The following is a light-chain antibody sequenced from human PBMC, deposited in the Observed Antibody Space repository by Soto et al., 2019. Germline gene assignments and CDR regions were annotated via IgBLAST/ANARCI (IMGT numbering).Light chain of an antibody. CDR3: QHLDIWAPGWP. CDR1: QTIGTN. Sequence: EVVMTQSPATLSASPGERANLSCTAIQTIGTNLAWYQQRPGQPPRLLIYGASTRATGVPPRCSGSGFGSEFDRTIGSRQSEYLAVYYCQHLDIWAPGWPFGQGTKV. J-gene: IGKJ1*01. CDR2: GAS. V-gene: IGKV3-15*01.